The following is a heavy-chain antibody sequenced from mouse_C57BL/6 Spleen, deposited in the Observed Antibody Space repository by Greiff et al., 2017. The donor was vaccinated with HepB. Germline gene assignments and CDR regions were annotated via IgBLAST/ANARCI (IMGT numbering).Heavy chain of an antibody. D-gene: IGHD1-1*01. V-gene: IGHV5-9*01. Sequence: EVNVVESGGGLVKPGGSLKLSCAASGFTFSSYTMSWVRQTPEKRLEWVATISGGGGNTYYPDSVKGRFTISRDNAKNTLYLQMSSLRSEDTALYYCARHPIYYYGSSYWYFDVWGTGTTVTVSS. CDR3: ARHPIYYYGSSYWYFDV. CDR2: ISGGGGNT. J-gene: IGHJ1*03. CDR1: GFTFSSYT.